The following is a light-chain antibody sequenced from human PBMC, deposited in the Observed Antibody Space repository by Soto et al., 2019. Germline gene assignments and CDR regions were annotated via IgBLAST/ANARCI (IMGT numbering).Light chain of an antibody. CDR2: AAS. CDR1: QGITNW. Sequence: DIQMTQSPSSVSASVGDRVTITGRASQGITNWLAWYQQKPRKAPKLLIYAASTLQSGVPSRFSGSGSGTEFTLTISSLQPEDFATYYCLQHNSYHRTFGQGTKVDIK. CDR3: LQHNSYHRT. V-gene: IGKV1-17*03. J-gene: IGKJ1*01.